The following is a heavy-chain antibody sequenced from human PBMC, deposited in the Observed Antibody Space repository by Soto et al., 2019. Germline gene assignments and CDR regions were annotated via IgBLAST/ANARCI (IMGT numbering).Heavy chain of an antibody. CDR2: IYYSGST. D-gene: IGHD2-21*02. CDR1: GGSISSGGYY. J-gene: IGHJ4*02. Sequence: QVQLQESGPGLVKPSQTLSLTCTVSGGSISSGGYYWSWIRQHPGKGLEWIGYIYYSGSTYYNPXLKSRVTISVXXSXTXXSLKLSSVTAADTAVYYCARGVPQLKPMVTAYFDYWGQGTLVTVSS. V-gene: IGHV4-31*03. CDR3: ARGVPQLKPMVTAYFDY.